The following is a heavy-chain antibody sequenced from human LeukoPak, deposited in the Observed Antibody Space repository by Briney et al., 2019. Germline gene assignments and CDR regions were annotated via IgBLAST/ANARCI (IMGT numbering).Heavy chain of an antibody. V-gene: IGHV3-30*03. Sequence: GGSLRLSCAASGFTFSNYDMHWVRQAPGKGLGWVAVISYDGSNKYYADSVKGRFTISRDNSKNTLYLQMNSLRPQDTAVYYCARGGSYYASGSYFAFDIWGQGTMVTVSS. CDR1: GFTFSNYD. J-gene: IGHJ3*02. CDR2: ISYDGSNK. CDR3: ARGGSYYASGSYFAFDI. D-gene: IGHD3-10*01.